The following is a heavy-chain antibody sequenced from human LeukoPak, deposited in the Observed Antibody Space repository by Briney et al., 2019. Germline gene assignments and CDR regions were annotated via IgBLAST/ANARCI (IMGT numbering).Heavy chain of an antibody. CDR3: AGSWFYRDYFEY. CDR2: LSYDGSNE. V-gene: IGHV3-30*04. J-gene: IGHJ4*02. D-gene: IGHD3-10*01. CDR1: GFTFSSYA. Sequence: GGSLRLSCAASGFTFSSYAIHWVRQAPGKGLEWVAVLSYDGSNEYYADSVKGRFTISRDNSKNTLYLQMNSLRVEDTAVYYCAGSWFYRDYFEYWGQGTLVTVSS.